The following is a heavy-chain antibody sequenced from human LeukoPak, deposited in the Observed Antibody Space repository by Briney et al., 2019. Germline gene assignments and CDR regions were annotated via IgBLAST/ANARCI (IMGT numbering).Heavy chain of an antibody. D-gene: IGHD6-13*01. CDR2: ISWNSGSI. V-gene: IGHV3-9*01. J-gene: IGHJ4*02. CDR1: GFTFDVYA. CDR3: VRGTIAAAGIDY. Sequence: GGSLRLSCAASGFTFDVYAMHWVRHAPGKGLEWVSGISWNSGSIGYADSVKGRFTISRDNAKNTLFLQMDSLRAEDTAVYYCVRGTIAAAGIDYWGQGTLVTVSS.